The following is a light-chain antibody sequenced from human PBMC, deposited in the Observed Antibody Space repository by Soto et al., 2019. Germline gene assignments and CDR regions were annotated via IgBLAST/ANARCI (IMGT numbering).Light chain of an antibody. Sequence: DIQLTQSPSFLSASVGDRVSVTCRASQDISNYLAWYRQKPGKAPKLLIYAASTLQSGVPSRFSGSGSGTEFTLTISSLQPEDFATYYCQHLNTYSFTFGPGTKVDLK. V-gene: IGKV1-9*01. CDR2: AAS. CDR3: QHLNTYSFT. J-gene: IGKJ3*01. CDR1: QDISNY.